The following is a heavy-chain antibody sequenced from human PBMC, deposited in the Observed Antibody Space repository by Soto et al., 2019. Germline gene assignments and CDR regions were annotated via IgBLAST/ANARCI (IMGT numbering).Heavy chain of an antibody. CDR1: GFTFSSYW. J-gene: IGHJ4*02. CDR2: IKQDGSEK. CDR3: AREQLQVVIADY. Sequence: EVQLVESGGGLVQPGGSLRLSCAASGFTFSSYWMNWVRQAPGKGLEWVANIKQDGSEKYYVDSVKGRFTISRDNTKNSLYLQMNSVRAEDTAVYYCAREQLQVVIADYWGQGTLVTVSS. V-gene: IGHV3-7*01. D-gene: IGHD6-13*01.